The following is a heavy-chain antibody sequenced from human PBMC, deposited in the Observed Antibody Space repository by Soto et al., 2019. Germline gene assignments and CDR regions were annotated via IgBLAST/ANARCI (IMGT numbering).Heavy chain of an antibody. CDR1: GGSFSGDY. CDR2: INLRGST. D-gene: IGHD1-1*01. J-gene: IGHJ4*02. Sequence: SETLSVTCAVYGGSFSGDYWRWIRQPPGKGLEWVGEINLRGSTNYTPSLKSRVTISVDTSKCQFSLKLSSVTAADTAVYYCARARRNAATTPRRTRSFYFDYWGQGTLVT. V-gene: IGHV4-34*01. CDR3: ARARRNAATTPRRTRSFYFDY.